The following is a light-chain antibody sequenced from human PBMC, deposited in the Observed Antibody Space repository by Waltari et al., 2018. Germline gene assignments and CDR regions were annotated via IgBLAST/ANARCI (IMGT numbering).Light chain of an antibody. CDR2: DAS. CDR3: QQRSNWPPT. CDR1: QSVSRN. Sequence: ENVLTQSPATLSLSPGDRATLSCRASQSVSRNLAWYQQKPGQPPRLFIYDASTRATGVPARFSGSGSGTDFTLTISSLEPEDFAVYFCQQRSNWPPTFGPGTKVD. V-gene: IGKV3-11*01. J-gene: IGKJ3*01.